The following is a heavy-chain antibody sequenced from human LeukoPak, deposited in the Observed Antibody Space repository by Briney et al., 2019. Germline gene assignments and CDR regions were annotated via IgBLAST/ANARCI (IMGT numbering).Heavy chain of an antibody. J-gene: IGHJ3*02. V-gene: IGHV1-18*01. Sequence: ASVKVSCKASGYTFTSYGISWVRQAPGQGLEWMGWISAYNGNTKYSQKFQGRVTITRDTSASTAYMELSSLRSEDTAVYYCARDLCYSSSWCDAFDIWGQGTMVTVSS. D-gene: IGHD6-13*01. CDR3: ARDLCYSSSWCDAFDI. CDR1: GYTFTSYG. CDR2: ISAYNGNT.